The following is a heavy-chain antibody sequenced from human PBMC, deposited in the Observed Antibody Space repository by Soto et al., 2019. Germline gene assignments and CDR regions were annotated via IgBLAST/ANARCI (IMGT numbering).Heavy chain of an antibody. Sequence: ASVKVSWKASGYTFTGYYMHWVRQAPGLGLEWMGWINPNSGGTNYAQKFQGRVTMTRDTSISTAYMELSRLRSDDTAVYYCARAGQDYGSGSYYNHYYYYGMDVWGQGTTVTVSS. CDR1: GYTFTGYY. V-gene: IGHV1-2*02. J-gene: IGHJ6*02. CDR2: INPNSGGT. D-gene: IGHD3-10*01. CDR3: ARAGQDYGSGSYYNHYYYYGMDV.